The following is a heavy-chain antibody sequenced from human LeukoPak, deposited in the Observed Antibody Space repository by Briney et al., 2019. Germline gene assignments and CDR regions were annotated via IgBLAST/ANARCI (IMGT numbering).Heavy chain of an antibody. CDR3: ARVDRTYYYDSSGYFDY. J-gene: IGHJ4*02. CDR2: FYSGGST. V-gene: IGHV3-53*01. Sequence: LPGGSLRLSCAASGFTVSSTYMSWVRQAPGKGLEWLSVFYSGGSTYYEDSVKGRFTISRDNSKNTLYLQMNSLRAEDTAVYYCARVDRTYYYDSSGYFDYWGQGTLVTVSS. D-gene: IGHD3-22*01. CDR1: GFTVSSTY.